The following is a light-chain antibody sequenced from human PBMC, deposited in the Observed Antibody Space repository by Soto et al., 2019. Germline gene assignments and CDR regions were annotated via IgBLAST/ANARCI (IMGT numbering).Light chain of an antibody. Sequence: QSVLAQPASVSGSPGQSITISCTGTSSDVGGYNYVAWYQQHPGKAPKLIIYEVTNRPSGVSYRFSASKSGNTASLTISGLRAEDEADYYCSSYTSSSTPYVFGTGTKVTVL. CDR3: SSYTSSSTPYV. CDR2: EVT. J-gene: IGLJ1*01. V-gene: IGLV2-14*01. CDR1: SSDVGGYNY.